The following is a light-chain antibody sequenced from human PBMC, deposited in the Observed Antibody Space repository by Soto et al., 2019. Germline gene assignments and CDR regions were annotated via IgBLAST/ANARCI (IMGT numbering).Light chain of an antibody. CDR2: HTS. J-gene: IGKJ1*01. Sequence: DIQVTQSPSSLSASIGDRVSITCRASLDIGNDLDWYQQKPGKAPKRLLYHTSTLQSGVPSRFSGAGSGAEFTLTINGLQSEDFATYFCLQHKPYPWTFGQGTKVDI. CDR1: LDIGND. V-gene: IGKV1-17*01. CDR3: LQHKPYPWT.